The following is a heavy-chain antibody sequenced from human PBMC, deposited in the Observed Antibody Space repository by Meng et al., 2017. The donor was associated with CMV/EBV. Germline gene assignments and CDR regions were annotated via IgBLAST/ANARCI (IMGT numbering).Heavy chain of an antibody. CDR3: VRALRGTRDLNDY. CDR2: IKQDGSEK. D-gene: IGHD1-7*01. Sequence: GESLKISCAASEFIFSNFWMSWVRQAPGKGLEWVANIKQDGSEKYYVDSVKGRFTISRDNAKNSLFLQMNSLRAEDTAVYYCVRALRGTRDLNDYWGQGTLVTVSS. V-gene: IGHV3-7*01. J-gene: IGHJ4*02. CDR1: EFIFSNFW.